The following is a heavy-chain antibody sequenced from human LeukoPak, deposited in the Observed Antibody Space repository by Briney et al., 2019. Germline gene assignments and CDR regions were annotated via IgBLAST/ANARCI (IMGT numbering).Heavy chain of an antibody. CDR3: ATVGSPKDY. V-gene: IGHV1-46*01. D-gene: IGHD1-26*01. CDR2: INPSGGST. CDR1: GYTFTSYY. Sequence: GASVKVSCKASGYTFTSYYMHWVRQAPGQGLEWMGIINPSGGSTSYAQKFQGRVTMTEDTSTDTAYMELSSPRSEDTAVYYCATVGSPKDYWGQGTLVTVSS. J-gene: IGHJ4*02.